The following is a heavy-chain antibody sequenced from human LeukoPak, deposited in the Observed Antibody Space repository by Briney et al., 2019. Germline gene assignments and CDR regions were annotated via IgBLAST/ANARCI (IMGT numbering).Heavy chain of an antibody. CDR3: ARGLHYYDFWSGYSY. CDR1: GFTFSSYS. D-gene: IGHD3-3*01. J-gene: IGHJ4*02. V-gene: IGHV3-21*01. CDR2: ISSSSSYI. Sequence: GGSLRLSCAASGFTFSSYSMNWVRQAPGKGLEWVSSISSSSSYIYYADSVKGRFTISRDNAKNSLYLQMYSLRAEDTAVYYCARGLHYYDFWSGYSYWGQGTLVTVSS.